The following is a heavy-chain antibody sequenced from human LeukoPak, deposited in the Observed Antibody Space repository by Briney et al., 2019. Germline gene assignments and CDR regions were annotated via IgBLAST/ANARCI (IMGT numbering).Heavy chain of an antibody. CDR2: INPNSGGT. CDR1: GYTLTGYY. Sequence: ASVKVSCKASGYTLTGYYMHWVRRAPGQGLEWMGWINPNSGGTNYAQKFQGRVTMTRDTSISTAYMELSRLRSDDTAVYYCARDKGSSSTGYYYYMDVWGKGTTVTISS. V-gene: IGHV1-2*02. CDR3: ARDKGSSSTGYYYYMDV. J-gene: IGHJ6*03. D-gene: IGHD6-13*01.